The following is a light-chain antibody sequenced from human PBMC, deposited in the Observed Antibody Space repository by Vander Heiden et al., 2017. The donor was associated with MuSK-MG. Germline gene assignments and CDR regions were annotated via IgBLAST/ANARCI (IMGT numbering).Light chain of an antibody. CDR1: QSVSSSY. Sequence: EIVLTQSPGTLSLSPGERATLSCRASQSVSSSYLAWDQQKPGQAPRLLIYGASSRATGIPDRFSGSGSGTDFTLTISRLEPEDFAVYYCQQYFSTFGQGTKLEIK. CDR2: GAS. CDR3: QQYFST. V-gene: IGKV3-20*01. J-gene: IGKJ2*01.